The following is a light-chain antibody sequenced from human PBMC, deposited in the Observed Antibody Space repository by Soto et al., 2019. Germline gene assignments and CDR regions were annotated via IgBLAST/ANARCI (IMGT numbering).Light chain of an antibody. J-gene: IGKJ1*01. CDR2: ADS. CDR3: QQYHTDWT. V-gene: IGKV1-5*01. Sequence: IHMTNSPSTLSASVGDTVTITGRASESIDNWLAWYQQKPGKAPKLLIFADSTLVRGVPSRFSGRGSGTEFTLTISSLQADDYATFYCQQYHTDWTFGQGTKVDI. CDR1: ESIDNW.